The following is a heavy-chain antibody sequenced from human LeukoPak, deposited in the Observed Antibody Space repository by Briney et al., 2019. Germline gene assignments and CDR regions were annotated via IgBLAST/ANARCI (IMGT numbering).Heavy chain of an antibody. V-gene: IGHV1-24*01. CDR2: FDPEDGET. CDR3: ATPGYCSSTSCGSYYYYGMDV. Sequence: ASVKVSCKVSGYTLTELSMHWVRQAPGKGLEWMGGFDPEDGETIYAQKFQGRVTMTEDTSTDTAYMELSGLRSEDTAVYYCATPGYCSSTSCGSYYYYGMDVWGQGTTVTVSS. CDR1: GYTLTELS. J-gene: IGHJ6*02. D-gene: IGHD2-2*01.